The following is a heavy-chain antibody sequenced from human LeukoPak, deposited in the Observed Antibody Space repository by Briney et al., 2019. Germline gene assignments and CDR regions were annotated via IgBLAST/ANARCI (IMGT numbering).Heavy chain of an antibody. CDR2: IYHSGST. Sequence: PSETLSLTCTVSGYSISSGYYWGWIRQPPGKGLEWIGSIYHSGSTYYNPSLKSRVTISVDTSKNQFSLKLSSVTAADTAVYYCARIVRYYYDSSGYPSYWGQGTLVTVSS. CDR1: GYSISSGYY. V-gene: IGHV4-38-2*02. D-gene: IGHD3-22*01. J-gene: IGHJ4*02. CDR3: ARIVRYYYDSSGYPSY.